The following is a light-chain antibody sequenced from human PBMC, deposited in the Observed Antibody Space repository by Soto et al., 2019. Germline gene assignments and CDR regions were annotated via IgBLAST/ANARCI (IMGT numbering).Light chain of an antibody. CDR1: STDVGGHYY. CDR3: TSYTSTNSYVA. V-gene: IGLV2-14*03. Sequence: QSVPTQPASVSGSPGQSITISCTGTSTDVGGHYYVSWYQQHPGKAPKLIIYDVTDRPSGVSHRFSGSKSGNTASLTISGLQAEDEADYYCTSYTSTNSYVAVGGGTKLTVL. CDR2: DVT. J-gene: IGLJ2*01.